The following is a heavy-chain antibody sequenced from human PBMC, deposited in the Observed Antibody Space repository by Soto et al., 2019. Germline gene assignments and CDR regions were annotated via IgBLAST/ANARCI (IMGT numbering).Heavy chain of an antibody. CDR3: VRDAGSLGY. J-gene: IGHJ4*02. CDR2: ISGSGGTI. Sequence: EVQLVESGGGLVQPGGSLRLSCAGSGFTFSTYSMDWVRQAPGKGLEWISYISGSGGTIYYADSVKGRFTVSRDNAKNSLYLQMSSLRDEDTAVYYCVRDAGSLGYWAQGTLVTVSS. V-gene: IGHV3-48*02. CDR1: GFTFSTYS.